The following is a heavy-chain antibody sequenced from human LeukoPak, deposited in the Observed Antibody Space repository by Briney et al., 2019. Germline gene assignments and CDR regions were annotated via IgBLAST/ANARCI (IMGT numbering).Heavy chain of an antibody. CDR3: SRGQGCAY. D-gene: IGHD2-8*01. Sequence: GGSLGLSCAASGFTFSSYAMSWVRQAPGKGLEWVSAISGSGGSTYYADSVKGRFTISRDNGKKSLYLQMNSLRAEDTAVYYCSRGQGCAYWGQGTLVTVSS. J-gene: IGHJ4*02. CDR2: ISGSGGST. V-gene: IGHV3-23*01. CDR1: GFTFSSYA.